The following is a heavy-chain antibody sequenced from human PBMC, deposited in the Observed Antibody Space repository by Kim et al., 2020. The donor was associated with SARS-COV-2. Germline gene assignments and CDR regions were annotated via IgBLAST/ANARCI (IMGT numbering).Heavy chain of an antibody. J-gene: IGHJ6*02. CDR1: GGSFSGYY. CDR3: ARRRVWWHSSSWSLDPYYYYYYGMDV. D-gene: IGHD6-13*01. Sequence: SETLSLTCAVYGGSFSGYYWSWIRQPPGKGLEWIGEINHSGSTNYNPSLKSRVTISVDTSKNQFSLKLSSVTAADTAVYYCARRRVWWHSSSWSLDPYYYYYYGMDVWGQGTTVTVSS. V-gene: IGHV4-34*01. CDR2: INHSGST.